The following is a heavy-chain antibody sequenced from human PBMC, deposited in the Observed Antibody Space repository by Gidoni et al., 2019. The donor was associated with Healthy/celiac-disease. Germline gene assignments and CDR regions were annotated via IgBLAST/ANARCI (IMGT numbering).Heavy chain of an antibody. Sequence: QVQRQASGPGLVKPSQTLSLTRTVSGGSIRSGGDYWSWIRQRPGKGLEWIGYIYYSGSTYYNPSLKSRVTISVDTSKSQFSLKLSSGAAADTAVYYCAAHWSYGMDVWGQGTTVTVSS. J-gene: IGHJ6*02. V-gene: IGHV4-31*02. CDR1: GGSIRSGGDY. CDR3: AAHWSYGMDV. D-gene: IGHD3-3*01. CDR2: IYYSGST.